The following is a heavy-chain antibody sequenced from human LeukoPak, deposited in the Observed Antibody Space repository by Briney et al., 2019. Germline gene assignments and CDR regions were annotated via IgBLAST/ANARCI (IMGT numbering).Heavy chain of an antibody. Sequence: GGSLRLSCAASGFTFSSYGMHWVRQAPGKGLEWVAVIWYDGSNKYYADSVKGRFTISRDNSKNTLYLQMNSLRAEDTAVYYCARGSLDYYGSGSGMDVWGQGTTVTVSS. V-gene: IGHV3-33*01. CDR1: GFTFSSYG. J-gene: IGHJ6*02. CDR3: ARGSLDYYGSGSGMDV. CDR2: IWYDGSNK. D-gene: IGHD3-10*01.